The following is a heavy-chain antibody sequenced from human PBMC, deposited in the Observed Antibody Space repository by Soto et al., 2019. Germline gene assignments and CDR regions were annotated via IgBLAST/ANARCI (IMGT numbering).Heavy chain of an antibody. J-gene: IGHJ4*02. CDR3: TRGGCNSESHYGCDY. CDR2: IKQDGSDK. D-gene: IGHD1-26*01. CDR1: GFTFSRYC. Sequence: EVQLVESGGGLVRPGGSLRLSCAASGFTFSRYCMSWVRQAPGKGLEWVATIKQDGSDKYYVDSVRGRFTISRDNAENSLKLQMNSLRAEDTAVYYCTRGGCNSESHYGCDYWGQGTLVTVSS. V-gene: IGHV3-7*01.